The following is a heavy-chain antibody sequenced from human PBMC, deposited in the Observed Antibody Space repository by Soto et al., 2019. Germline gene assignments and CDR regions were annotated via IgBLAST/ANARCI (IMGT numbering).Heavy chain of an antibody. D-gene: IGHD1-26*01. Sequence: GASVKVSCKASGYTFTSYGISWVRQAPGQGLEWMGWISAYNGNTNYAQKLQGRVTMTTDTSTSTAYMELRSLRSDDTAVYYCARDNRSRFVSGWFDPWGQGTLVTVSS. CDR1: GYTFTSYG. V-gene: IGHV1-18*01. CDR3: ARDNRSRFVSGWFDP. CDR2: ISAYNGNT. J-gene: IGHJ5*02.